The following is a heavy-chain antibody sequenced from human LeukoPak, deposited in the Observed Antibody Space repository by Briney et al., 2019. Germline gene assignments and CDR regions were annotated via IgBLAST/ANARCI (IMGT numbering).Heavy chain of an antibody. V-gene: IGHV4-59*12. Sequence: SETLSLTCTVSGGSINSYYWTWIRQPPGKGLEWIGNIYNSGNTNYNPSLKSRVTISVDTSKNQFSLKLSSVTAADTAVYYCARDPYCSSTSCYGGIDYWGQGTLVTVSS. CDR2: IYNSGNT. CDR1: GGSINSYY. D-gene: IGHD2-2*01. CDR3: ARDPYCSSTSCYGGIDY. J-gene: IGHJ4*02.